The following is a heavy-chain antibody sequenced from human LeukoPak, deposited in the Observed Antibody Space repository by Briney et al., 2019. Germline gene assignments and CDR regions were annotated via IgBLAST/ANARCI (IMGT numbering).Heavy chain of an antibody. V-gene: IGHV3-23*01. Sequence: GGSLRLSCAASGFTFSSYAVSWVRQAPGKGLEWVSVISGSGGSTYYADSVKGRFTISRDNSKNTLYLQMNSLRAEDTAVYYCAKRDDFWSGYYYFDYWGQGTLVTVSS. J-gene: IGHJ4*02. D-gene: IGHD3-3*01. CDR3: AKRDDFWSGYYYFDY. CDR2: ISGSGGST. CDR1: GFTFSSYA.